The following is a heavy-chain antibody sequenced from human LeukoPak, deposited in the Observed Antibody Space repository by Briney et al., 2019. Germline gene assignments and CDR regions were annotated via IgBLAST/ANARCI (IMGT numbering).Heavy chain of an antibody. CDR2: ITTKRSNYAT. V-gene: IGHV3-73*01. CDR3: TTYRSGHY. CDR1: GFTFSDSD. J-gene: IGHJ4*02. Sequence: GGSLRLSCAASGFTFSDSDIHWVRQASGKGLEWVGRITTKRSNYATAYTASVKGRFTISRHDSENTAYLQMNSLKTEDTALYYCTTYRSGHYWGQGALVTVSS. D-gene: IGHD6-19*01.